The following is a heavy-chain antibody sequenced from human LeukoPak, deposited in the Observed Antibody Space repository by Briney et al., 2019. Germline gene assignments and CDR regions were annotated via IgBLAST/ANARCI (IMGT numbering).Heavy chain of an antibody. J-gene: IGHJ4*02. V-gene: IGHV3-23*01. D-gene: IGHD6-13*01. CDR3: AKESIRSGEQQLYYFDY. Sequence: GGSLRLSCAATGFTFSSYAMSWVRQAPGKGLEWVSAISGSGGSTYYADSVKGRFTISRDNSKNTLYLQMNSLRAEDTAVYYCAKESIRSGEQQLYYFDYWGQGTLVTVSS. CDR1: GFTFSSYA. CDR2: ISGSGGST.